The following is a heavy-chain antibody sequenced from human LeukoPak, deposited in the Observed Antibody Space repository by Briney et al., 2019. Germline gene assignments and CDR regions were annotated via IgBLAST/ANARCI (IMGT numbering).Heavy chain of an antibody. CDR1: GYIFTTYY. CDR3: ARRVYQGFHFEY. J-gene: IGHJ4*02. CDR2: VNPSDGDT. Sequence: ASVKVSCKASGYIFTTYYIHWVRQAPGQGLEWMGVVNPSDGDTNYAQKFQGRVTMTRDTSTTTVYMELSSLKSEDTAVYYCARRVYQGFHFEYWGQGTLVTVSS. D-gene: IGHD6-13*01. V-gene: IGHV1-46*01.